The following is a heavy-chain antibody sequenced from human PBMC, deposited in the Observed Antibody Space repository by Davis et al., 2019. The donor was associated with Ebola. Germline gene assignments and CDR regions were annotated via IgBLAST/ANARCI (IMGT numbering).Heavy chain of an antibody. CDR3: ARVGVAVAAPHWYFDL. J-gene: IGHJ2*01. CDR1: GFTFSSDW. D-gene: IGHD6-19*01. V-gene: IGHV3-7*01. CDR2: IKQDGSEK. Sequence: GGSLRLSCAASGFTFSSDWMSWVRQAPGKGLEWVANIKQDGSEKYYVDSVKGRFTISRDNAKNSLYLQMNSLRAEDTAVYYCARVGVAVAAPHWYFDLWGRGTLVTVSS.